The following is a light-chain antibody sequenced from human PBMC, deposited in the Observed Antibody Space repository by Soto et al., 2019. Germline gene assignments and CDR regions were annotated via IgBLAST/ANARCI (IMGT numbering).Light chain of an antibody. J-gene: IGKJ1*01. CDR2: GAS. CDR3: QQYGSSPRT. Sequence: DIVLTQSPGTLSLSPGERATLSCRASQSVGSIYLAWYQQKPGQAPRLLIHGASSRATGIPGRFSGSGSGTDFTLTISRLEPEDFAVYYCQQYGSSPRTFGQGTKVDI. CDR1: QSVGSIY. V-gene: IGKV3-20*01.